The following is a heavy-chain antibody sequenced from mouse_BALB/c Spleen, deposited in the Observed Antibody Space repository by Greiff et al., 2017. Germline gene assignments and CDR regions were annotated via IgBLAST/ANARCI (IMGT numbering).Heavy chain of an antibody. V-gene: IGHV1-63*02. J-gene: IGHJ2*01. CDR2: IYPGGGYT. CDR1: GYTFTNYW. CDR3: ASPFYYGSSFDY. Sequence: VQGVESGAELVRPGTSVKISCKASGYTFTNYWLGWVKQRPGHGLEWIGDIYPGGGYTNYNEKFKGKATLTADTSSSTAYMQLSSLTSEDSAVYFCASPFYYGSSFDYWGQGTTLTVSS. D-gene: IGHD1-1*01.